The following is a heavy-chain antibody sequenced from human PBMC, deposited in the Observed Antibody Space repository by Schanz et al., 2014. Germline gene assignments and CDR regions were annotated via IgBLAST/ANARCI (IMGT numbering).Heavy chain of an antibody. CDR1: GFIVSSTY. CDR2: VSASGGGP. V-gene: IGHV3-23*04. Sequence: EVQLVESGGDLVQPGGSQRLSCAASGFIVSSTYMTWVRQAPGKGLEWVSLVSASGGGPFYADSVKGRFTISRDNSRNTVYLQMSSLRAEDTAVYYCVKDDRGDVVVVAANYWGQGAQVIVSS. CDR3: VKDDRGDVVVVAANY. D-gene: IGHD2-15*01. J-gene: IGHJ4*02.